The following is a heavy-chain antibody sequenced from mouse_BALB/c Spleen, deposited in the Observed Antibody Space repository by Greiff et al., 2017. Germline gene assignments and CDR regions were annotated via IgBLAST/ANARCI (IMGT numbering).Heavy chain of an antibody. D-gene: IGHD4-1*01. J-gene: IGHJ2*01. CDR2: IDPETGGT. CDR3: TRGANWDDY. CDR1: GYTFTDYE. Sequence: VNVVESGAELVRPGASVTLSCKASGYTFTDYEMHWVKQTPVHGLEWIGAIDPETGGTAYNQKFKGKATLTADKSSSTAYMELRSLTSEDSAVYYCTRGANWDDYWGQGTTRTVSS. V-gene: IGHV1-15*01.